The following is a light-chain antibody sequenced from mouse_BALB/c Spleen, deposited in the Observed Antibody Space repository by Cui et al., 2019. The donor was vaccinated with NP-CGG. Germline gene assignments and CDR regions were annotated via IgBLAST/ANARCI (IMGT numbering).Light chain of an antibody. CDR1: TGAVTTSNY. CDR2: GTN. J-gene: IGLJ1*01. V-gene: IGLV1*01. Sequence: QAVVTQASALTTSPGETVTLTCRSSTGAVTTSNYVNGVQEKPDHLFTGLIGGTNNRAPGVPARFSGSLIGDKAALTITGAQTEDEAIYFCALWYSNHWVFGGGTKLTVL. CDR3: ALWYSNHWV.